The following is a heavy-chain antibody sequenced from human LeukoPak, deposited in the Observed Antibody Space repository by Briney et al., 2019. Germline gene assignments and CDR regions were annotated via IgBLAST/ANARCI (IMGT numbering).Heavy chain of an antibody. CDR1: GYTSTGYY. D-gene: IGHD5-24*01. J-gene: IGHJ4*02. Sequence: GASVKVSCKASGYTSTGYYMHWVRQAPGQGLEWMGWINPNSGGTNYAQKFQGRVTMTRDTPISTAYMELSRLRSDDTAVYYCARGDGYKLPLRPFDYWGQGTLVTVSS. CDR2: INPNSGGT. CDR3: ARGDGYKLPLRPFDY. V-gene: IGHV1-2*02.